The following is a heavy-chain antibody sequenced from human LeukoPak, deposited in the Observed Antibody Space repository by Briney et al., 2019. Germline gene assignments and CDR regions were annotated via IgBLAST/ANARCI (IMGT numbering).Heavy chain of an antibody. Sequence: SETLSLTCTVSGGSISSYYWSWIRQPPGKGLEWIGYIYYSGSTNYNPSLKSRVTISVDTSKNQFSLKLSSVTAADTAVYYCTHSSGYYYWFDPWGQGTLVTVSS. CDR2: IYYSGST. V-gene: IGHV4-59*01. J-gene: IGHJ5*02. D-gene: IGHD3-22*01. CDR1: GGSISSYY. CDR3: THSSGYYYWFDP.